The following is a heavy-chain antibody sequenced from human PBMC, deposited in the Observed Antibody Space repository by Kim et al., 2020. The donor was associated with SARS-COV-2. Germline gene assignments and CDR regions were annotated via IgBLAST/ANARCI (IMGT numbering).Heavy chain of an antibody. Sequence: SETLSLTCTVSGGSISSSSYYWGWIRQPPGKGLEWIGSIYYSGSTYYNPSLKSRVTISVDTSKNQFSLKLSSVTAADTAVYYCARDGRLLWFRELSRYDYWGQGTLVTVSS. J-gene: IGHJ4*02. D-gene: IGHD3-10*01. V-gene: IGHV4-39*07. CDR3: ARDGRLLWFRELSRYDY. CDR2: IYYSGST. CDR1: GGSISSSSYY.